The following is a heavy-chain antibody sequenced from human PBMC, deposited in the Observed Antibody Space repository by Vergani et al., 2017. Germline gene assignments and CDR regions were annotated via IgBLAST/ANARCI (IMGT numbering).Heavy chain of an antibody. Sequence: VQLVESGGGLVKPGGSLRLSCAASGFTFSDFSMSWVRQAPGKGVEWVAFIGSSGHYINYADSVKGRLIISRDNTNNSLFLQLRSLRAEDAAVYYCARDCTSGGCPDISGTHVWGEGATVTLSS. D-gene: IGHD2-8*01. CDR3: ARDCTSGGCPDISGTHV. V-gene: IGHV3-21*06. CDR1: GFTFSDFS. CDR2: IGSSGHYI. J-gene: IGHJ6*02.